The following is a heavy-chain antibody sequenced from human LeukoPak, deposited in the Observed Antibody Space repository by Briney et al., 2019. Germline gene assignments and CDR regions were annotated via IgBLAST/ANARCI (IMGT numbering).Heavy chain of an antibody. V-gene: IGHV4-61*01. J-gene: IGHJ4*02. CDR1: GGSVSSGSYY. CDR3: ARDRGYYGSGSYSQGSYFDY. Sequence: SETLSLTCTVSGGSVSSGSYYLSWIRQPPGKGLEWIGYNYYSGSNNYSPSLESRVTISVDTSKNQFSLTLTSVTAADTAVYYCARDRGYYGSGSYSQGSYFDYWGQGSLVTVSS. CDR2: NYYSGSN. D-gene: IGHD3-10*01.